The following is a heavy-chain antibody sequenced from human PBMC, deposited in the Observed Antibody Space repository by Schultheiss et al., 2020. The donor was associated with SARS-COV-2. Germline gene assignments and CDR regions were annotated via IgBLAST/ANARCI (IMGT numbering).Heavy chain of an antibody. V-gene: IGHV4-31*03. CDR2: INHSGGA. Sequence: SQTLSLTCTVSGGSISSGGYYWSWIRQHPGKGLEWIGEINHSGGANYNPSLKSRVTLSVDTSKNQFSLKLSSVTAADTAVYYCARDSWAVVPAAGVRPALSPAFDPWGQGTLVTVSS. CDR3: ARDSWAVVPAAGVRPALSPAFDP. D-gene: IGHD2-2*01. J-gene: IGHJ5*02. CDR1: GGSISSGGYY.